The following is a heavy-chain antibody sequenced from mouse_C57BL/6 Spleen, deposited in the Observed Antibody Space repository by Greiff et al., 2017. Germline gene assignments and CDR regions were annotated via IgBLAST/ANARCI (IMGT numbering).Heavy chain of an antibody. CDR2: IYPGDGDT. J-gene: IGHJ4*01. CDR3: ARYYSNPTSSYYAMDY. Sequence: QVQLKESGAELVKPGASVKISCKASGYAFSSYWMNWVKQRPGKGLEWIGQIYPGDGDTNYNGKFKGKATLTADKSSSTAYMQLSSLTSEDSAVYFWARYYSNPTSSYYAMDYWGQGTSVTVSS. CDR1: GYAFSSYW. V-gene: IGHV1-80*01. D-gene: IGHD2-5*01.